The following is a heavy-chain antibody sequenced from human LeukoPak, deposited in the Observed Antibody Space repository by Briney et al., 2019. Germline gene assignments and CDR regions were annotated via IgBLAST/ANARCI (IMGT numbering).Heavy chain of an antibody. CDR2: INHSGST. CDR3: ARSPPSPSSGWVYYYYYMDV. Sequence: PSETLSLTCAVYGGSFSGYYWSWIRQPPGKGLEWIGEINHSGSTNYNPSLKSRVTISVDTSKNPFSLKLSSVTAADTAVYYCARSPPSPSSGWVYYYYYMDVWGKGATVTVSS. J-gene: IGHJ6*03. V-gene: IGHV4-34*01. CDR1: GGSFSGYY. D-gene: IGHD6-19*01.